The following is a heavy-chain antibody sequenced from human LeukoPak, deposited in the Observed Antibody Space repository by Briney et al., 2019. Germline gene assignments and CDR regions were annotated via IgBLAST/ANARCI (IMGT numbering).Heavy chain of an antibody. V-gene: IGHV1-2*02. CDR1: GYTFTGHY. Sequence: ASVKVSCKASGYTFTGHYMHWVRQAPGQGLEWMGWINPNTGGTNYAQRFQGRVTMTRDTSINTAYMELSRLTSDDTAVYFCARDGKWNYHGFDPWGQGTLVTVSS. J-gene: IGHJ5*02. D-gene: IGHD1-7*01. CDR2: INPNTGGT. CDR3: ARDGKWNYHGFDP.